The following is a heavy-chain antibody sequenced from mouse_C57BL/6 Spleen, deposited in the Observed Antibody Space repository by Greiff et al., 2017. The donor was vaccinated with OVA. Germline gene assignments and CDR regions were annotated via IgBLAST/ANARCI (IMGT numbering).Heavy chain of an antibody. CDR2: IDPETGGT. J-gene: IGHJ4*01. CDR3: TSKGGPL. Sequence: QVQLQQSGAELVRPGASVTLSYKASGYTFTDYEMHWVKQTPVHGLEWIGAIDPETGGTAYNQKFKGKAILTADKSSSTAYMELRSLTSEDSAVYYCTSKGGPLWGQGTSVTVSS. V-gene: IGHV1-15*01. D-gene: IGHD3-3*01. CDR1: GYTFTDYE.